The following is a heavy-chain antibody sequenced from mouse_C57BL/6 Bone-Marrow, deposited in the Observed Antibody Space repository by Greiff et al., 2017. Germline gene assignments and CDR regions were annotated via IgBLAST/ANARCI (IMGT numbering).Heavy chain of an antibody. V-gene: IGHV1-81*01. Sequence: QVQLQQSGAELARPGASVKLSCKASGYTFTSYGISWVKQRTGQGLEWIGEIYPRSGNTYYNEKFKGKATLTADKSSSTAYMELRSLTSEDSAVYFCARGGYYGIDYWGQGTTLTVSS. J-gene: IGHJ2*01. CDR2: IYPRSGNT. D-gene: IGHD1-1*01. CDR1: GYTFTSYG. CDR3: ARGGYYGIDY.